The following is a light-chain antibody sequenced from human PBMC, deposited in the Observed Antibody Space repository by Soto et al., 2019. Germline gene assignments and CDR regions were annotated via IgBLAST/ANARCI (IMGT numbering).Light chain of an antibody. CDR3: QQYHSWPA. J-gene: IGKJ1*01. V-gene: IGKV3-15*01. CDR2: GSA. CDR1: QSVFSS. Sequence: EIVLTQSPDTLSLSPGERATLSCRASQSVFSSLAWYQQRPGQAPRLLIYGSATRATGIPDRFSGSGSGTEFTLTISSLRSEDSAVYYCQQYHSWPAFGQGTKVDIK.